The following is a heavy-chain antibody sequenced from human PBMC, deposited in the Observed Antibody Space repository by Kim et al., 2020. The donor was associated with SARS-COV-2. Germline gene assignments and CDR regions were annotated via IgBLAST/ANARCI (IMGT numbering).Heavy chain of an antibody. Sequence: GGSLRLSCAASGFTVSSNYMSWVRQAPGKGLEWVSVIYSGGSTYYADSVKGRFTISRDNSKNTLYLQMNSLRAEDTAVYYCARDRKSSGWSYDYYYYMDVWGKGTTVTVSS. CDR2: IYSGGST. CDR3: ARDRKSSGWSYDYYYYMDV. J-gene: IGHJ6*03. V-gene: IGHV3-66*01. CDR1: GFTVSSNY. D-gene: IGHD6-19*01.